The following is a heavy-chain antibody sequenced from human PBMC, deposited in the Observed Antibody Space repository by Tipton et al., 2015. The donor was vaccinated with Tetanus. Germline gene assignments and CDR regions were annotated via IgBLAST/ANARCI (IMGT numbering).Heavy chain of an antibody. V-gene: IGHV4-4*07. Sequence: GLVKPSETLSLTCTVSGGSLSTFYWNWIRQPAGKGLEWIGRIYSSGSTNYNPSLKSRCTMSIDTPKNQLCLELTSVTAADTAVYYCARDFRERSGTYFSCFFTMGVWGQGTTVPVSS. CDR3: ARDFRERSGTYFSCFFTMGV. CDR1: GGSLSTFY. D-gene: IGHD1-26*01. CDR2: IYSSGST. J-gene: IGHJ6*02.